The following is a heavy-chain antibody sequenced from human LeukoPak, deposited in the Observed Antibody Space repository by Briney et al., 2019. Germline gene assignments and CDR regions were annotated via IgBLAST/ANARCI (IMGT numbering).Heavy chain of an antibody. D-gene: IGHD3-10*01. J-gene: IGHJ4*02. CDR1: GFTFSNYW. CDR3: ARATSMVRGVKSLPDY. CDR2: TNPDGSTT. V-gene: IGHV3-74*01. Sequence: GGSLRLSCAASGFTFSNYWMHWVRQDPGKGLVWVSFTNPDGSTTNYADSVKGRFTISRDNAKNTLYLQMNSLRAEDTAVYYCARATSMVRGVKSLPDYWGQGTLVTVSS.